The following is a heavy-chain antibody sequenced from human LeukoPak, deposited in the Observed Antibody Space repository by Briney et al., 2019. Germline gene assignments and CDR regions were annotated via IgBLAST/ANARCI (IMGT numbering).Heavy chain of an antibody. D-gene: IGHD6-13*01. CDR2: SIPILGIA. CDR3: ARGQLSSSSRSYYLYGMDV. V-gene: IGHV1-69*04. J-gene: IGHJ6*02. CDR1: GYTFTSYY. Sequence: SVKVSCKASGYTFTSYYIHWVRQAPGQGLEWMGRSIPILGIANYAQKFQGRVTITADKSTSTAYMELSSLRSEDTAVYYCARGQLSSSSRSYYLYGMDVWGQGTTVTVSS.